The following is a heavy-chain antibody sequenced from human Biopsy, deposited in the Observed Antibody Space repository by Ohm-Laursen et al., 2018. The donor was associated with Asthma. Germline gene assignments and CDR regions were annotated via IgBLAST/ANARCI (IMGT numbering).Heavy chain of an antibody. CDR1: GGTFSNFA. D-gene: IGHD4-17*01. CDR2: IMTVFETT. CDR3: ASDFPKDYVRYNFQF. J-gene: IGHJ4*02. Sequence: SSVKVSCKAPGGTFSNFAISWVRQAPGQGLEWLGGIMTVFETTNYAQKFQGRVTITADESTSTAYMEVTSLSSDDTAVYYCASDFPKDYVRYNFQFWGQGTLVTVSS. V-gene: IGHV1-69*01.